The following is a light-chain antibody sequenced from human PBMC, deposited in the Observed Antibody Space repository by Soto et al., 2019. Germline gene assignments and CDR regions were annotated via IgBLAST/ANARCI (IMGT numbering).Light chain of an antibody. V-gene: IGKV1-39*01. CDR3: QQSYSSPPT. CDR1: QSISNH. CDR2: AAS. J-gene: IGKJ1*01. Sequence: DIQMTQSPSSLSASVEDRVIITCRASQSISNHLNWYQQKPGKAPKLLIFAASSLQSGVPSRFSGSRSGPDFTLPISSLQPKDCATYYCQQSYSSPPTFGQGTKVEIK.